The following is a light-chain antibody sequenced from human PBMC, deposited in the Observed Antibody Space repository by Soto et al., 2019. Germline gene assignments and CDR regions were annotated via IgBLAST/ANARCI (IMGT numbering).Light chain of an antibody. CDR1: QSVDNW. CDR3: RHYSAPSPWT. J-gene: IGKJ1*01. V-gene: IGKV1-5*03. Sequence: DIQMTQSPSTLPASVGDRVTITCRASQSVDNWLAWFQQKPGKAPTVLIHKASSLDSGGPSRFSGSGWGTAFTLTITSLQPDDFATYYCRHYSAPSPWTFGQGTKVEIK. CDR2: KAS.